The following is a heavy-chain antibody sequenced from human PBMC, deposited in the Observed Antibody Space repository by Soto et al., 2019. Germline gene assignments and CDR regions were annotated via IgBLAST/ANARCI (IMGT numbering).Heavy chain of an antibody. J-gene: IGHJ4*02. V-gene: IGHV4-30-2*03. CDR2: IHYSRNT. D-gene: IGHD3-22*01. CDR3: VSPEGYYDSSGYTLDY. Sequence: PSETLSLTCAVSGGSISSGGYSWSWIRQPPGKGLEWIGYIHYSRNTNYNPSLKSRVTMSIDTSKNQFSLKLNSVTAADTAVYYCVSPEGYYDSSGYTLDYWGQGTLVTVSS. CDR1: GGSISSGGYS.